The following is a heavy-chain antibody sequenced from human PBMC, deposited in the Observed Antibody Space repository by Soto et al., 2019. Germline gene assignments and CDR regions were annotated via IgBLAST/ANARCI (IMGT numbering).Heavy chain of an antibody. V-gene: IGHV4-30-4*01. CDR1: GGSISSGDYY. CDR3: AREGTSTKGFLKDY. J-gene: IGHJ4*02. Sequence: SETLSLTCTVSGGSISSGDYYWSWIRQPPGKGLEWIGYIYYSGSTYYNPSLKSRVTISVDTSKNQFSLKLSSVTAADTAVYYCAREGTSTKGFLKDYWGQGTLVTV. D-gene: IGHD3-3*01. CDR2: IYYSGST.